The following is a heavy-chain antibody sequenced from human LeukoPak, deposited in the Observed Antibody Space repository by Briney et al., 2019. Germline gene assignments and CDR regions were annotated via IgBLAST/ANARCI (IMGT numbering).Heavy chain of an antibody. CDR1: GFTFDDYG. V-gene: IGHV3-20*04. D-gene: IGHD2-15*01. CDR2: IDWNGGST. J-gene: IGHJ6*03. CDR3: ARGGGSRAYFYYSMDV. Sequence: RGGSLRLSCAASGFTFDDYGMSWVRQGPGKGLEWVAGIDWNGGSTAYADSVKGRFTISRDNAKNSLYLQMNSLRAEDTAVFYCARGGGSRAYFYYSMDVWGKGTTVSVSS.